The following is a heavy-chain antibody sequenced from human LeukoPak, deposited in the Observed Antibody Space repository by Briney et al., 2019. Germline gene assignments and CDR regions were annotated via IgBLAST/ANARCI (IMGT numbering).Heavy chain of an antibody. CDR2: IYPGDSDT. CDR1: GYSFTNYW. J-gene: IGHJ5*02. Sequence: GESLKISCKGSGYSFTNYWIGWVRQLPGKGLEWMGIIYPGDSDTRYSPSFQGQVTISADKSISTAYLQWGSLKASDTAMYYXXXXQGYXSGGSCLQGDWFDPWGQGTLVTVSS. CDR3: XXXQGYXSGGSCLQGDWFDP. D-gene: IGHD2-15*01. V-gene: IGHV5-51*01.